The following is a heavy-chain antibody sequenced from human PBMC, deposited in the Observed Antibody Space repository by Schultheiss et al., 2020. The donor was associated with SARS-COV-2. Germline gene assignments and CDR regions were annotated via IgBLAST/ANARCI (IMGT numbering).Heavy chain of an antibody. V-gene: IGHV4-39*07. CDR3: ARGEEYSYAYDY. J-gene: IGHJ4*02. CDR1: GGSISSGDYY. CDR2: IYHSGST. D-gene: IGHD5-18*01. Sequence: SETLSLTCTVSGGSISSGDYYWSWIRQPPGKGLEWIGSIYHSGSTYYNPSLKSRVTTSVDTSNNQVSLKLSSVTAADTAVYYCARGEEYSYAYDYWGQGMLVTVAS.